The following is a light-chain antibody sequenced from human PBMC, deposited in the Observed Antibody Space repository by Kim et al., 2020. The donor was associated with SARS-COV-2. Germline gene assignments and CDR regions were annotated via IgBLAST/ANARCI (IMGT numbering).Light chain of an antibody. CDR2: GAF. Sequence: CTGERATLSCRAGSSVNSSHLGWYQQKPCQAPRLIIYGAFNRATGNPGRISGIGSGTEFTLTISRREPEDCGGYFRQPYGSSPTTFGQGTRLE. V-gene: IGKV3-20*01. CDR1: SSVNSSH. J-gene: IGKJ5*01. CDR3: QPYGSSPTT.